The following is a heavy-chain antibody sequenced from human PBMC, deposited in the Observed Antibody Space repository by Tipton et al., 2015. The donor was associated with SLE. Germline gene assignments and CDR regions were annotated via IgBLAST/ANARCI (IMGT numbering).Heavy chain of an antibody. V-gene: IGHV4-39*07. CDR2: IYYSGTT. D-gene: IGHD5-18*01. CDR3: ARGSGYTSVFGAFDI. Sequence: TLSLTCTVSGGSISRSNYYWGWIRQPPGKGLEWIGNIYYSGTTYYNPSLKSRVTISIDTSKNQFSLKLTSVTAADTAVYYCARGSGYTSVFGAFDIWGQGTMVSVSS. J-gene: IGHJ3*02. CDR1: GGSISRSNYY.